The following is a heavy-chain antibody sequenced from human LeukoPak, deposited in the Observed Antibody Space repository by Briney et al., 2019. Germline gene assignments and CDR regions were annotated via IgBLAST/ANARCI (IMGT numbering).Heavy chain of an antibody. D-gene: IGHD3-9*01. CDR2: TYYRSKWSN. CDR3: ARHGLAYYDILTGYSPYYFDY. Sequence: SQTLSLTCAISRDSVSSNSVTWDWIRQSPSGVLEWLGRTYYRSKWSNDYAESVRSRITITPDTSKNQVSLQLNSVTAADTAVYYCARHGLAYYDILTGYSPYYFDYWGQGTLVTVSS. CDR1: RDSVSSNSVT. J-gene: IGHJ4*02. V-gene: IGHV6-1*01.